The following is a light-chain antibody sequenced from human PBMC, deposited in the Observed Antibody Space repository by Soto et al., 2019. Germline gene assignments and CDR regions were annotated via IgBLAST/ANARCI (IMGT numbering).Light chain of an antibody. V-gene: IGLV2-8*01. Sequence: QSALTQPPSASVSPGQSVAVSCTGTSSDVGGYNYVSWYQQHPGKAPKLMIYEVNKRPSGVPDRFSGSKSGNTASLTVSGLQAEDEADHYCSSYAGSSNVFGTGTKVTVL. CDR1: SSDVGGYNY. CDR2: EVN. J-gene: IGLJ1*01. CDR3: SSYAGSSNV.